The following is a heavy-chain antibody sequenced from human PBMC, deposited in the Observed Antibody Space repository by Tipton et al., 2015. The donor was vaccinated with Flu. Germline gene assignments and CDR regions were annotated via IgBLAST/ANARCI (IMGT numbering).Heavy chain of an antibody. V-gene: IGHV1-69*06. J-gene: IGHJ6*03. CDR1: GGTFSSYA. CDR3: ARGSFAWSDSGFGVAKTGHYYYMDV. Sequence: QLVQSGAEVKKPGSSVKVSCKASGGTFSSYAISWVRQAPGQGLEWMGGIIPIFGTANYAQKFQGRVTITADKSTSTAYMELSSLRSEDTAVYYCARGSFAWSDSGFGVAKTGHYYYMDVWGKGTTVTVSS. D-gene: IGHD3-3*01. CDR2: IIPIFGTA.